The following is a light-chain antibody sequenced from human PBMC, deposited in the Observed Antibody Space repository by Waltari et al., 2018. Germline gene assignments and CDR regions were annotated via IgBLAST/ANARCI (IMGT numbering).Light chain of an antibody. J-gene: IGLJ2*01. CDR3: SSYAGSNYVA. CDR2: EVT. CDR1: SSDIGGYNY. Sequence: QSALTQPPSASGSPGQSVTISCTGTSSDIGGYNYVSWYQQRPGKAPKLLIYEVTKRPSGVPVLFSGSKSANTASLTVSGLQAEDEADYYCSSYAGSNYVAFGGGTKLTVL. V-gene: IGLV2-8*01.